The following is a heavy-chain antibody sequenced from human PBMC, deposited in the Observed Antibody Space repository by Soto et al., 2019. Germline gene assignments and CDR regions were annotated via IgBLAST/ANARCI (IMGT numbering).Heavy chain of an antibody. D-gene: IGHD2-15*01. V-gene: IGHV3-23*01. Sequence: GSLRLSCAASGFTFSNYAMSWVRQAPGKGLEWVSAISGSGGSTYYPDSVKGRFTIFRDNSKNTLSLQMNSLRAEDTAVYYCAKQIWPYCSGGTCPNWSDPWGQGTLVTVSS. CDR2: ISGSGGST. CDR3: AKQIWPYCSGGTCPNWSDP. J-gene: IGHJ5*02. CDR1: GFTFSNYA.